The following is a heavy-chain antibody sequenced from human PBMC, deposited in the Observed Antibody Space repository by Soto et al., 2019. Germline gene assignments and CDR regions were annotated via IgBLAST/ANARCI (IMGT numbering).Heavy chain of an antibody. D-gene: IGHD6-6*01. CDR3: ARDLVSSSYYYYYYGMDV. V-gene: IGHV1-69*01. CDR1: GGTFSSYA. CDR2: IIPIFGTA. J-gene: IGHJ6*02. Sequence: QVQLVQSGAEVKKPGSSVKVSCKASGGTFSSYAISWVRQAPGQGLEWMGGIIPIFGTANYAQKFQGRVTISADESTSTAYMELSSLRPEDTAVYYCARDLVSSSYYYYYYGMDVWGQGTTVTVSS.